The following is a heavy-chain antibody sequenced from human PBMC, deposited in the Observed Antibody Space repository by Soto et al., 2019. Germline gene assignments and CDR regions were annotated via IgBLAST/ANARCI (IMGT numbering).Heavy chain of an antibody. V-gene: IGHV3-49*03. J-gene: IGHJ4*02. D-gene: IGHD3-22*01. CDR1: GFTFGDYA. Sequence: HPGGSLRLSCTASGFTFGDYAMSWFRQAPGKGLEWVGFIRSKAYGGTTEYAASVKGRFTISRDDSKSIAYLQMNSLKTEDTAVYYCTRDLTTGGEYYYDSSGFAYWGQGTLVTVSS. CDR3: TRDLTTGGEYYYDSSGFAY. CDR2: IRSKAYGGTT.